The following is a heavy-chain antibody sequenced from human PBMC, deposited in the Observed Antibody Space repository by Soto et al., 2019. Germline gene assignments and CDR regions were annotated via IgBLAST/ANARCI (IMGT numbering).Heavy chain of an antibody. V-gene: IGHV3-23*01. D-gene: IGHD6-6*01. Sequence: GGSLRLSCAASGFTFTSYVMTWVRQAPGKGLEWVSTVSGYGGSTYYADSVKGRFTISRDNSKNTMYLQMNSLRAEDTAVYYYAKSPYSSSSGGLDDWGQGTLVTVPS. CDR3: AKSPYSSSSGGLDD. CDR1: GFTFTSYV. CDR2: VSGYGGST. J-gene: IGHJ4*02.